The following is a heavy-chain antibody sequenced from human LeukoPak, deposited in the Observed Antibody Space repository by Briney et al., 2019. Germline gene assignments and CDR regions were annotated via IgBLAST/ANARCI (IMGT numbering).Heavy chain of an antibody. J-gene: IGHJ4*02. D-gene: IGHD6-13*01. CDR3: ARVWGQLVDF. Sequence: PGGSLRLSCAASGFIFSSYTMNWVRQAPGKGLEWVSSSSSSSTYIYYADSVKGRFTISRDNAKNSLYLQMNSLRAEDTAVYYCARVWGQLVDFWGQGTLLTVSS. CDR2: SSSSSTYI. V-gene: IGHV3-21*01. CDR1: GFIFSSYT.